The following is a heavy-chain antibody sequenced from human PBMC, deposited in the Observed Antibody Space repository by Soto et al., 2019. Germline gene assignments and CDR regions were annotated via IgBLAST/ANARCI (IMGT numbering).Heavy chain of an antibody. V-gene: IGHV4-30-4*02. CDR2: IFDSGTT. Sequence: SETLSLTCKISGGSITSVNHYWSWIRQSPGEGLEWIGYIFDSGTTHYNPSLKSRVTISVDASQSQFSLTLHSVTAADTAVYYCVRANYFDDWGQGTLVTVSS. J-gene: IGHJ4*02. CDR1: GGSITSVNHY. CDR3: VRANYFDD.